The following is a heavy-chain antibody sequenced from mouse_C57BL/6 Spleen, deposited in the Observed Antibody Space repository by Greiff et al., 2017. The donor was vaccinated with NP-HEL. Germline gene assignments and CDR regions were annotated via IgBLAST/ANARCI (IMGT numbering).Heavy chain of an antibody. D-gene: IGHD1-1*02. V-gene: IGHV2-6*01. J-gene: IGHJ3*01. CDR3: ASGLYYGPFAY. Sequence: VHLVESGPGLVAPSQSLSITCTVSGFSLTSYGVDWVRQSPGKGLEWLGVIWGVGSTNYNSALKSRLSISKDNSKSQVFLKMNSLQTDDTAMYYCASGLYYGPFAYWGQGTLVTVSA. CDR1: GFSLTSYG. CDR2: IWGVGST.